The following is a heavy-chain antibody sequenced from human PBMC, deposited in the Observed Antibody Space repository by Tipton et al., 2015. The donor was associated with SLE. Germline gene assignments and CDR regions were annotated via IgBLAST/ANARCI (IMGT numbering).Heavy chain of an antibody. CDR2: THYSGST. V-gene: IGHV4-39*07. Sequence: TLSLTCSVSGDSITSGSYYWGWIRQPPGKGLEWIGTTHYSGSTFYNPSLKSRVTISVDMSKNQFSVKLTSVTAADTAMYFCVEYPISPVPFRHWGQGTLVTMSS. CDR1: GDSITSGSYY. CDR3: VEYPISPVPFRH. J-gene: IGHJ1*01. D-gene: IGHD6-6*01.